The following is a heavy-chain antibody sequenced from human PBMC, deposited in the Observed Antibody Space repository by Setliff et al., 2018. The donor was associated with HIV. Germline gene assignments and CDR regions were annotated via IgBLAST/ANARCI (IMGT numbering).Heavy chain of an antibody. J-gene: IGHJ4*02. CDR2: ISSSSSYI. D-gene: IGHD4-17*01. CDR1: GFTFSSYW. Sequence: GGSLRLSCAASGFTFSSYWMSWVRQAPGKGLEWVSSISSSSSYIYYADSVKGRFTISRDNAKNSRYLQMNSLRAEDTAVYYCAREGYGDYGLKAFDYWGQGTLVTVSS. V-gene: IGHV3-21*01. CDR3: AREGYGDYGLKAFDY.